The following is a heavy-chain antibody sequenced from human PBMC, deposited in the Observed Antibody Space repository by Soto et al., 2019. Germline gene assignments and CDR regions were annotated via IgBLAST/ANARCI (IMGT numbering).Heavy chain of an antibody. Sequence: ASVKVSCKASGYTFTSYGISWVRQAPGQGLEWMGWISAYNGNTNYAQKLQGRVTMTTDTSKSTAYMELRSLRSDDTAVYYCARTYYYDSSGYYYVAAFDIWGQGTMVTVSS. CDR2: ISAYNGNT. CDR1: GYTFTSYG. J-gene: IGHJ3*02. D-gene: IGHD3-22*01. CDR3: ARTYYYDSSGYYYVAAFDI. V-gene: IGHV1-18*01.